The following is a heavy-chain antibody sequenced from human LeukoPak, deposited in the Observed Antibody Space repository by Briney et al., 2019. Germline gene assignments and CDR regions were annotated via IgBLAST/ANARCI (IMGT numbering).Heavy chain of an antibody. J-gene: IGHJ4*02. CDR2: ISGSGGST. D-gene: IGHD3-22*01. Sequence: GGSLRLSCAASGFTFSSYAMSWVRQAPGKGLEWVSAISGSGGSTYYADSVKGRFTISRDNSKNTLYLQMNSLRAEDTAVYYCAKDLSKVVNTIDYWGQETLVTVSS. CDR1: GFTFSSYA. V-gene: IGHV3-23*01. CDR3: AKDLSKVVNTIDY.